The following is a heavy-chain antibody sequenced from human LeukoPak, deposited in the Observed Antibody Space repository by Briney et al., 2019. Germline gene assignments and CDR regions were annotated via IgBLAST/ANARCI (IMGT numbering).Heavy chain of an antibody. D-gene: IGHD4-23*01. Sequence: GSLRLSCAASGFTFSSYVMSWVRQAPGKGLEWVSAISGSGGNTYYADSVKGRFTISRDNSRTTLYLQMNSLRAEDTAVYYCAKMDYGGNPFDYWGQGTLVTVSS. CDR1: GFTFSSYV. V-gene: IGHV3-23*01. CDR3: AKMDYGGNPFDY. CDR2: ISGSGGNT. J-gene: IGHJ4*02.